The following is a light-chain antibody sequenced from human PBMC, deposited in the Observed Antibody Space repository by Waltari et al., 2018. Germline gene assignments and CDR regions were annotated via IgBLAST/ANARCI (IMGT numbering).Light chain of an antibody. J-gene: IGKJ4*01. V-gene: IGKV1-5*03. CDR3: QRYDDYPPT. Sequence: DIQMTQSPSNLSASVADRVTITCRASQRISHWLAWYQQKPGKAPKLLISKASSLEKEVPSRFSGSGSGTEFTLTITNLQPDDFATFYCQRYDDYPPTFGGGTKVEIK. CDR2: KAS. CDR1: QRISHW.